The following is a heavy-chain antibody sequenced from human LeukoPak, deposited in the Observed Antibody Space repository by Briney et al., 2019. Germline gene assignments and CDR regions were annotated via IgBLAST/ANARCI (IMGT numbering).Heavy chain of an antibody. J-gene: IGHJ4*02. CDR3: ARGGCSSTSCYPFDY. CDR2: ISAYNGNT. CDR1: GYTFTSYG. Sequence: ASVKVSCKHSGYTFTSYGISWVRQAPGQGLEWMGLISAYNGNTNYAQKLQGRVTMTTDTSTSTAYMELRSLRSDDTAVYYCARGGCSSTSCYPFDYWGQGTLVTVSS. V-gene: IGHV1-18*01. D-gene: IGHD2-2*01.